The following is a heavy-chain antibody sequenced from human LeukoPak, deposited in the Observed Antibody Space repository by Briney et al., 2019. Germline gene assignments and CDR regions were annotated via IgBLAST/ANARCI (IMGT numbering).Heavy chain of an antibody. CDR1: GGSISSSSYY. CDR3: ARHVYYMYYFDY. D-gene: IGHD2-8*01. Sequence: SSETLSLTCTVSGGSISSSSYYWGWIRQPPGKGLEWIGSISYSGSTSYNPSLKSRVTISVDTSRNQFSLKLSSVTAADTAVYYCARHVYYMYYFDYWGQGTLVTVSS. J-gene: IGHJ4*02. V-gene: IGHV4-39*01. CDR2: ISYSGST.